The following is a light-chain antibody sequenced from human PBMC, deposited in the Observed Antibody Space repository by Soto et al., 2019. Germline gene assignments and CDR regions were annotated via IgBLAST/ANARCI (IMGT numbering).Light chain of an antibody. V-gene: IGLV2-8*01. J-gene: IGLJ2*01. CDR2: EVN. CDR3: SSYAGTNIDVV. Sequence: QSVLTQPPSASGSPGQSVTISCTGNSNDGGGYVYVSWYQQYPGTASKLMIYEVNKRASGVPDRFSGSKSGNASSLAVSGVRAEDEAEYYCSSYAGTNIDVVFGGGTKLTVL. CDR1: SNDGGGYVY.